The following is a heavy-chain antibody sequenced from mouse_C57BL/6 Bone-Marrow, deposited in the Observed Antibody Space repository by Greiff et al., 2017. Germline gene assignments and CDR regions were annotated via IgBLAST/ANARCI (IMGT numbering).Heavy chain of an antibody. J-gene: IGHJ4*01. V-gene: IGHV14-4*01. D-gene: IGHD1-1*01. CDR1: GFTIKDDY. CDR2: IDPENGDT. Sequence: VQLQQSGAELVRPGASVKLSCTASGFTIKDDYMHWVKQRPEQGLEWIGWIDPENGDTEYASKFQGKATITADTSSNTAYLQLSSLTSEDTAVYDCTAGSTTVVAKAGDYWGQGTSVTVSS. CDR3: TAGSTTVVAKAGDY.